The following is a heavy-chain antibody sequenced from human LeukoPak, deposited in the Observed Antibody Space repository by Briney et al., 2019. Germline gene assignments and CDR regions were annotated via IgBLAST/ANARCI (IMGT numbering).Heavy chain of an antibody. Sequence: SETLSLTCTVSGGPISSYYWSWIRQPPGKGLEWIGYIYYSGSTNYNPSLKSRVTISVDTSKNQFSLKLSSVTAADTAVYYCAREPGTGLAAAGIDYWGQGTLVTVSS. CDR1: GGPISSYY. D-gene: IGHD6-13*01. J-gene: IGHJ4*02. CDR2: IYYSGST. V-gene: IGHV4-59*01. CDR3: AREPGTGLAAAGIDY.